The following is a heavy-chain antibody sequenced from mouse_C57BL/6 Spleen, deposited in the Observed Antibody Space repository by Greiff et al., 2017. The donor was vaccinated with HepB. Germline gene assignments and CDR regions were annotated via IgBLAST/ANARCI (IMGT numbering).Heavy chain of an antibody. V-gene: IGHV1-69*01. J-gene: IGHJ2*01. D-gene: IGHD1-1*01. CDR2: IDPSDSYT. CDR1: GYTFTSYW. Sequence: VQLQQPGAELVMPGASVKLSCKASGYTFTSYWMHWVKQRPGQGLEWIGEIDPSDSYTNYNQKFKGKSTLTVDKSSSTAYMQLSSLTSEDSAVYYCARGGYGSTLYYFDYGGQGTTLTVSS. CDR3: ARGGYGSTLYYFDY.